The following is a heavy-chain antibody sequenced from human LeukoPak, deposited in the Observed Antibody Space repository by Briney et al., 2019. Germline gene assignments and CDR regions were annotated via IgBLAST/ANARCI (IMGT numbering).Heavy chain of an antibody. CDR1: GFTFSGHG. Sequence: GGPLRLSRAASGFTFSGHGMHWVRQAPGKGLEWVAVIWYDGSDSRSADSVKGRFTISRDNSKNTLYLQMNSLRAEDTAVYYCARDMDTTGYYSWFDPWGQGTLVTVSS. CDR3: ARDMDTTGYYSWFDP. CDR2: IWYDGSDS. J-gene: IGHJ5*02. D-gene: IGHD3-9*01. V-gene: IGHV3-33*01.